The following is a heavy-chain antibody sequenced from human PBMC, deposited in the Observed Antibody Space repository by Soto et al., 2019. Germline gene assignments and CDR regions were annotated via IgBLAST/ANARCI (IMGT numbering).Heavy chain of an antibody. CDR3: ERGLRSVLDY. J-gene: IGHJ4*02. V-gene: IGHV3-33*01. CDR2: ISNDENIK. CDR1: GFTFRNFG. Sequence: GGSLRLSCVASGFTFRNFGMHWVRQAPGKGLEWVAVISNDENIKQYADSVRGRFAIARDNSKNTLYLQVTSLRAEDTAIYYCERGLRSVLDYWGQGALATVSS.